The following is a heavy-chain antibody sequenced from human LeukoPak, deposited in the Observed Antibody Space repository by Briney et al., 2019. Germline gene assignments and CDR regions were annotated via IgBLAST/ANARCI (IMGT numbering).Heavy chain of an antibody. Sequence: SETLSLTCTVSGGSISSGGYCWSWIRQHPGKGLEWIGYIYYSGSTYYNPSLKSRVTISVDTSKNQFSLKLSSVTAADTAVYYCASADQRNYDFWSGYYSEYGMDVWGQGTTVTVSS. CDR2: IYYSGST. D-gene: IGHD3-3*01. V-gene: IGHV4-31*03. CDR1: GGSISSGGYC. CDR3: ASADQRNYDFWSGYYSEYGMDV. J-gene: IGHJ6*02.